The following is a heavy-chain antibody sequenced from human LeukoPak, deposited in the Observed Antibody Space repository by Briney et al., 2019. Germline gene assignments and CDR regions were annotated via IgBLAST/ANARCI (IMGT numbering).Heavy chain of an antibody. CDR3: AKDISGWYGSFAFDI. V-gene: IGHV3-23*01. CDR1: GFTFSSYA. J-gene: IGHJ3*02. CDR2: ISGSGGST. Sequence: GGSLRLSCAASGFTFSSYAMSWVRQAPGKGLEWVAAISGSGGSTYYADSVKGRFTISRDNSKNTLYLQMNSLRAEDTAVYYCAKDISGWYGSFAFDIWGQGTMVTVSS. D-gene: IGHD6-19*01.